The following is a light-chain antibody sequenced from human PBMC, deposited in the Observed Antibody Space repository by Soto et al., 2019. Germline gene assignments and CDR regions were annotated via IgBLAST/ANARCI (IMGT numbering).Light chain of an antibody. CDR1: QSVSSSQ. V-gene: IGKV3-20*01. J-gene: IGKJ3*01. Sequence: EIVLTQYTAILSVSPGERATHSRWASQSVSSSQLAWYQQKRRQAPTVLIYDTSSRATGIPDRFSGSGSGTDFTLTISSLEPEDFAVYYCQQYGSSPPVTFGHGTKVDI. CDR3: QQYGSSPPVT. CDR2: DTS.